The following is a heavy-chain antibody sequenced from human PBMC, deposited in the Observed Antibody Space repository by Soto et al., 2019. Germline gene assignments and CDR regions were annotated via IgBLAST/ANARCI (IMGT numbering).Heavy chain of an antibody. CDR2: VYYSGRT. Sequence: LSLTCTVSGGSISSGGYYWSWIRQHPGKGLEWIGCVYYSGRTYYNPSLKSRITISVDTSKKHFSLKLSSVTAADTAVYYCASTKDYSSSLDYWGQGILVTVSS. V-gene: IGHV4-31*03. D-gene: IGHD6-6*01. CDR3: ASTKDYSSSLDY. J-gene: IGHJ4*02. CDR1: GGSISSGGYY.